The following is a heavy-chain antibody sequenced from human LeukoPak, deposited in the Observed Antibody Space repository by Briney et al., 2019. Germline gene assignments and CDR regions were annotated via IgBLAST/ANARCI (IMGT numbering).Heavy chain of an antibody. Sequence: PGGSLRLSCAASGFTFSSYSMNWVRQAPGKGLEWVSYISSSSSTIYYADSVKGRFTISRDNAKNSLYLQMNSLRAGDTAVYYCARTYDSSGYAFDIWGQGTMVTVSS. CDR1: GFTFSSYS. D-gene: IGHD3-22*01. CDR3: ARTYDSSGYAFDI. J-gene: IGHJ3*02. V-gene: IGHV3-48*01. CDR2: ISSSSSTI.